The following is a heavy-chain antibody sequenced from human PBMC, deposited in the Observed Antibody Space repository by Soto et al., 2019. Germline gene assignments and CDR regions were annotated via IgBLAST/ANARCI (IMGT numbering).Heavy chain of an antibody. CDR1: GFTFRSYD. Sequence: GGSLRLSCAASGFTFRSYDMHWVRQVTGKGPEWVSAIDTAGDTYYPGSVKGRFTISRENAKNSLYLQMNSLTAGDTAVYYCARSSPDHQNIVIVPVASTGMDVWGQGTTVTVSS. J-gene: IGHJ6*02. CDR3: ARSSPDHQNIVIVPVASTGMDV. CDR2: IDTAGDT. D-gene: IGHD2-2*01. V-gene: IGHV3-13*01.